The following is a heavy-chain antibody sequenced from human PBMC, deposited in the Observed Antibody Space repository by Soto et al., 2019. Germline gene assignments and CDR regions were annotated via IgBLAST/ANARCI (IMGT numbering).Heavy chain of an antibody. CDR3: TTDVLRYFDCLLRYGVDV. CDR1: GFTVSNAW. D-gene: IGHD3-9*01. J-gene: IGHJ6*02. Sequence: GGSLRLSCAASGFTVSNAWMSWVRQAPGKGLEWVGRIKSKTDGGTIDYAAPVKGRFTMSRDDSKNTLYLQMNSLKTEDTAVYYCTTDVLRYFDCLLRYGVDVWGQGTTVTVSS. V-gene: IGHV3-15*01. CDR2: IKSKTDGGTI.